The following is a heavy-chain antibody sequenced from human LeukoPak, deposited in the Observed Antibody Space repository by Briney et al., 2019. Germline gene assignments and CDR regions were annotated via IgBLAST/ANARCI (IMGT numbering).Heavy chain of an antibody. V-gene: IGHV1-69*02. CDR3: AGVGRGYSDRWWFDP. Sequence: SVKVSCKASGGTFSSYTISWVRQAPGQGLEWMGRIIPILGIANYAQKFQGRVTITADKSTSTAYMELSSLRSEDTAVYYCAGVGRGYSDRWWFDPWGQGTLVTVSS. J-gene: IGHJ5*02. CDR1: GGTFSSYT. CDR2: IIPILGIA. D-gene: IGHD5-18*01.